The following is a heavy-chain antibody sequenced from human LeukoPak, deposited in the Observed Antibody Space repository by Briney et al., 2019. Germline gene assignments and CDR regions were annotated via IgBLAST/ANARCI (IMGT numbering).Heavy chain of an antibody. Sequence: PSETLSLTCTVSGGSTSSYSWSWIRQPPGKGLEWIGYIYHSGSTYYNPSLKSRVTISVDRSKNQFSLKLSSVTAADTAVYYCAREEYTDAFDIWGQGTMVTVSS. CDR2: IYHSGST. V-gene: IGHV4-30-2*01. CDR3: AREEYTDAFDI. J-gene: IGHJ3*02. CDR1: GGSTSSYS. D-gene: IGHD2/OR15-2a*01.